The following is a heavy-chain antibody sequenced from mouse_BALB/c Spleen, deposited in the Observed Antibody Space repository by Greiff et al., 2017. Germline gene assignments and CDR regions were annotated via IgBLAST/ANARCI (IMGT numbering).Heavy chain of an antibody. CDR2: ISYDGSN. CDR1: GYSITSGYY. D-gene: IGHD2-3*01. J-gene: IGHJ3*01. Sequence: VQLKQSGPGLVKPSQSLSLTCSVTGYSITSGYYWNWIRQFPGNKLEWMGYISYDGSNNYNPSLKNRISITRDTSKNQFFLKLNSVTTEDTATYYCARVNYDGYGGFAYWGQGTLVTVSA. CDR3: ARVNYDGYGGFAY. V-gene: IGHV3-6*02.